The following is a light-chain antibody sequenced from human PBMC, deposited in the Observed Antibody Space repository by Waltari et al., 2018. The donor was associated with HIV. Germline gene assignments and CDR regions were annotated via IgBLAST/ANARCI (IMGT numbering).Light chain of an antibody. CDR1: SSDIGSFNL. CDR2: DFN. Sequence: QSALTQPASVSGSLGQSITISCTGTSSDIGSFNLVPWYQQYPGKAPKAIIYDFNKWPSGVSHRFSGFKAANTASLTISGLQAEDEADYYCCSYAGSPTFVIFGGGTKVTVL. CDR3: CSYAGSPTFVI. V-gene: IGLV2-23*02. J-gene: IGLJ2*01.